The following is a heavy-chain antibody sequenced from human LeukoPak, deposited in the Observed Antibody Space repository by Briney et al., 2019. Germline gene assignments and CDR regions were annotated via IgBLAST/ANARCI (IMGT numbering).Heavy chain of an antibody. Sequence: SETLSLTCAVYGGSFSGYYWSWIRQPPGKGLEWIATISHSGSTYYNPSLKSQVTISVDTSKNQFSLKLSSVTAADTAVYYCARVAAAGTGIFVNFYYSMDIWGKGTTVTISS. V-gene: IGHV4-34*01. J-gene: IGHJ6*03. CDR1: GGSFSGYY. CDR3: ARVAAAGTGIFVNFYYSMDI. CDR2: ISHSGST. D-gene: IGHD6-13*01.